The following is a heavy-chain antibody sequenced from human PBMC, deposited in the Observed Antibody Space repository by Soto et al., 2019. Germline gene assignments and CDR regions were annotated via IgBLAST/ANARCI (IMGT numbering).Heavy chain of an antibody. Sequence: ASVKVSYKASGGTFSSYAISWVRQAPGQGLEWMGGIIPIFGTANYAQKFQGRVTITADESTSTAYMELSSLRSEDTAVYYCASPSWWYDSRGSFDYWGQGTLVTVSS. V-gene: IGHV1-69*13. CDR2: IIPIFGTA. J-gene: IGHJ4*02. D-gene: IGHD3-22*01. CDR1: GGTFSSYA. CDR3: ASPSWWYDSRGSFDY.